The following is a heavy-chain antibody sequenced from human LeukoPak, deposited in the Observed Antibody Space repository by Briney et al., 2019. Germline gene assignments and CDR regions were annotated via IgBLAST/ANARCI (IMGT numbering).Heavy chain of an antibody. CDR2: ISSSSSYI. D-gene: IGHD4-17*01. CDR1: GFTFSSYS. J-gene: IGHJ5*02. Sequence: GGSLRLSCAASGFTFSSYSMNWVHQAPGKGLEWVSSISSSSSYIYYADSVKGRFTISRDNAKNSLYLQMNSLRAEDTAVYYCARVSRTTVTTGWFDPWGQGTLVTVSS. CDR3: ARVSRTTVTTGWFDP. V-gene: IGHV3-21*01.